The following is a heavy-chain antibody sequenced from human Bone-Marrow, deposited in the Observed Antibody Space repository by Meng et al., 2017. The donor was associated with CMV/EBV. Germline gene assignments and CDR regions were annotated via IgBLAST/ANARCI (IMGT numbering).Heavy chain of an antibody. Sequence: GGSLRLSCAVAGFTFSSYAMHWVRQAPGKGLEWVAVISYDGSNKYNADSVKGRFTISRDNSKNTLYLQMNSLRAEDTAVYYCAREDRRVYFDYWGQGTLVTVSS. CDR3: AREDRRVYFDY. CDR1: GFTFSSYA. J-gene: IGHJ4*02. CDR2: ISYDGSNK. V-gene: IGHV3-30-3*01.